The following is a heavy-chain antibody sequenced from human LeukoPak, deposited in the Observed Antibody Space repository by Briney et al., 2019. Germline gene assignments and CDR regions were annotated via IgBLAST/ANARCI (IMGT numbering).Heavy chain of an antibody. J-gene: IGHJ4*02. CDR3: AREYGGNPGLFGY. CDR1: GYTFIGYS. Sequence: SVKVSCKASGYTFIGYSISWVRQAPGHGLEWMGWITPYNGNTNYVQNFQGRVTMTTDTSTSTAYMELRSLRSDDTAVYYCAREYGGNPGLFGYWGQGTLVTVSS. V-gene: IGHV1-18*01. D-gene: IGHD4-23*01. CDR2: ITPYNGNT.